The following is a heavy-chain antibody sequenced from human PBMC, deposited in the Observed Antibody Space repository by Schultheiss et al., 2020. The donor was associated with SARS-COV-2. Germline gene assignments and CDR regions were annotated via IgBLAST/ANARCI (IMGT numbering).Heavy chain of an antibody. J-gene: IGHJ3*02. CDR2: IYHSGST. CDR1: GGSVSSGSYY. V-gene: IGHV4-61*01. CDR3: AREYYYGSGKSPAAFDI. D-gene: IGHD3-10*01. Sequence: SETLSLTCTVSGGSVSSGSYYWSWIRQPPGKGLEWIGEIYHSGSTNYNPSLKSRVTISVDTSKNQFSLKLSSVTAADTAVYYCAREYYYGSGKSPAAFDIWGQGTMVTVSS.